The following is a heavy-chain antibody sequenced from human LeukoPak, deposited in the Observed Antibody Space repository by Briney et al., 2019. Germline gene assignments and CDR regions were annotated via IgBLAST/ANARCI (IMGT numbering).Heavy chain of an antibody. D-gene: IGHD3-22*01. CDR1: GGSISRSSYY. CDR3: ARDLGNHYYDSSGYFDY. J-gene: IGHJ4*02. CDR2: IYYSGST. Sequence: SETLSLTCTVSGGSISRSSYYWGWIRQPPGKGLEWIGSIYYSGSTYYNPSLKSRVTISVDTSKNQFSLKLSSVTAADTAVYYCARDLGNHYYDSSGYFDYWGQGTLVTVSS. V-gene: IGHV4-39*07.